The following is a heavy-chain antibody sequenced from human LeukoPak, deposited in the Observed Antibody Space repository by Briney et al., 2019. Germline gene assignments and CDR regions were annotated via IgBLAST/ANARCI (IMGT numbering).Heavy chain of an antibody. CDR2: IYAGDSI. CDR3: ARASDIAVTGFDY. V-gene: IGHV4-59*01. D-gene: IGHD6-19*01. J-gene: IGHJ4*02. CDR1: GASISSYY. Sequence: SETLSLTCTVSGASISSYYWSWIRQTPRNGLEWIGSIYAGDSINFNPSLKSRVTISIDTSRSHFSLSLRSMTAADTALYFCARASDIAVTGFDYWGQGLLVTVSS.